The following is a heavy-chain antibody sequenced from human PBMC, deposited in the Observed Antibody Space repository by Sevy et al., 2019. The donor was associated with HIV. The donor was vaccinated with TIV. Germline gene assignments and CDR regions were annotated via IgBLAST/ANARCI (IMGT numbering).Heavy chain of an antibody. D-gene: IGHD4-17*01. CDR2: IYSGGST. V-gene: IGHV3-53*01. CDR3: ARERVNYGDYYYYGMDV. CDR1: GFTVSSNY. Sequence: GGSLRLSCAASGFTVSSNYMSWVRQAPAKGLEWVSVIYSGGSTYYADSVKGRFTISRDNSKNTLYLQMNSLRAEDTAVYYCARERVNYGDYYYYGMDVWGQGTTVTVSS. J-gene: IGHJ6*02.